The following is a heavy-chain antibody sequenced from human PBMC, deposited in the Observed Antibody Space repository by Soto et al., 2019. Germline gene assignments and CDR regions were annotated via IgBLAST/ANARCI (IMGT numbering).Heavy chain of an antibody. V-gene: IGHV4-34*01. D-gene: IGHD1-1*01. CDR2: INHSGST. CDR3: ARGDANDSGFDY. Sequence: KTSETLSLTCAVYGGSFSGYYWSWTRQPPGKGLEWIGEINHSGSTNYNPSLKSRVTISVDTSKNQFSLKLSSVTAADTAVYYCARGDANDSGFDYWGQGTLVTVSS. J-gene: IGHJ4*02. CDR1: GGSFSGYY.